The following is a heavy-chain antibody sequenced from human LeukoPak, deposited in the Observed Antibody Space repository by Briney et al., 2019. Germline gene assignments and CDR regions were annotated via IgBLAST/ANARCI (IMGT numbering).Heavy chain of an antibody. CDR1: GGSFSGYY. CDR3: ASFYCSGGSCYQYYYYYYMDV. CDR2: ISDSGRT. V-gene: IGHV4-34*01. D-gene: IGHD2-15*01. Sequence: SETLSLTCGVSGGSFSGYYWSWIRQPPGKGLEWIGEISDSGRTGYKSSLKSRVTILEDTSKNQFSLKLSSVTAADTAVYYCASFYCSGGSCYQYYYYYYMDVWGKGTTVTISS. J-gene: IGHJ6*03.